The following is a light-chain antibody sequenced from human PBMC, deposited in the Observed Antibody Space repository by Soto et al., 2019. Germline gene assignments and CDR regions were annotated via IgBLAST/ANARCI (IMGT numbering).Light chain of an antibody. V-gene: IGLV2-11*01. CDR1: SSDVDTYNY. J-gene: IGLJ2*01. CDR2: DVN. CDR3: SSYAGDYTV. Sequence: QSALTQPRSVSGSPGQSVTISCTGPSSDVDTYNYVSWYQQHPGKVPKLMIYDVNKRPSGVPDRFSGSKSGNTASLTISGLQAEDEADYYCSSYAGDYTVFGGGTKVTVL.